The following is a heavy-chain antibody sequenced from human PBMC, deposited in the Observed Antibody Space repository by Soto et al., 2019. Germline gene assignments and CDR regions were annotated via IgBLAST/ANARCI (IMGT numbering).Heavy chain of an antibody. CDR3: AREPLAHSYFDF. V-gene: IGHV4-4*07. Sequence: SETLSLTCTISGDSVSNHYWSWIRQPAGKGLEWLGRLYNAERTNYNPSLKSRVTMSMDTSKNQFSLKLTSVTAADSAVYFCAREPLAHSYFDFWGQGTLVTVSS. J-gene: IGHJ4*02. CDR1: GDSVSNHY. CDR2: LYNAERT.